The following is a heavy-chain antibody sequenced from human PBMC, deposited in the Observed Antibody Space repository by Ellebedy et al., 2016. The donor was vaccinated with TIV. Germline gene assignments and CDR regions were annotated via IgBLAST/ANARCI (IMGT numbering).Heavy chain of an antibody. CDR3: GRERWGLGDY. D-gene: IGHD7-27*01. J-gene: IGHJ4*02. CDR2: IKPDGSGI. V-gene: IGHV3-74*03. Sequence: GGSLRLSCAASGFSFGSYRMLWVRQPPGKGLEWVSRIKPDGSGITYADSVTGRFTISRDNAEDTLYLQMDSLRVEDTAVYYCGRERWGLGDYWGQGTLVTVSS. CDR1: GFSFGSYR.